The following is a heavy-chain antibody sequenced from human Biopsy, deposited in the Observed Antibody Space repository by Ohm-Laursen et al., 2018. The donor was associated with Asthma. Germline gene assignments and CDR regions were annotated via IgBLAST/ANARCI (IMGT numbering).Heavy chain of an antibody. D-gene: IGHD3-9*01. J-gene: IGHJ6*02. CDR1: GVTINNNV. V-gene: IGHV1-3*01. CDR3: AREPINVLTGEFDYGMDV. CDR2: IMSVDGVTPNGDT. Sequence: DSVKVSCKVSGVTINNNVFHWVRQAPGTDLEWLGLIMSVDGVTPNGDTRYSDNFQGRISISRDTSANTINLELIRLTTEDTAVFYCAREPINVLTGEFDYGMDVWGQGTTVTVSS.